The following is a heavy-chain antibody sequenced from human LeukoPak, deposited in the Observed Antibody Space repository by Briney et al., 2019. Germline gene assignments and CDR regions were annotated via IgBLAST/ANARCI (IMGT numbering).Heavy chain of an antibody. CDR1: GGSISSGGYY. J-gene: IGHJ5*02. D-gene: IGHD3-3*01. Sequence: PSETLSLTCTVSGGSISSGGYYWSWIRQHPGKGLEWIGYIYYSGSTYYNPSLKSRVTISVDTSKNQFSLKLSSVTAADTAVYYCARVRQTYYDFWSGYYPFDPWGQETLVTVSS. V-gene: IGHV4-31*03. CDR3: ARVRQTYYDFWSGYYPFDP. CDR2: IYYSGST.